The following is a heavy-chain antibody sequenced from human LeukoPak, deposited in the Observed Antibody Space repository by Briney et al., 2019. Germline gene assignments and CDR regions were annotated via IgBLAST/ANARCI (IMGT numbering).Heavy chain of an antibody. CDR1: GYTFTGYY. Sequence: ASVKVSCKASGYTFTGYYMHWVRQAPGQGLEWMGWINPNSGGTNYAQKFQGRVTMTRDTSISTAYMELSRLRSDDTAVYYCARGGGSGPVVWYYYYGMDVWGQGTTVTVSS. CDR2: INPNSGGT. D-gene: IGHD6-19*01. CDR3: ARGGGSGPVVWYYYYGMDV. V-gene: IGHV1-2*02. J-gene: IGHJ6*02.